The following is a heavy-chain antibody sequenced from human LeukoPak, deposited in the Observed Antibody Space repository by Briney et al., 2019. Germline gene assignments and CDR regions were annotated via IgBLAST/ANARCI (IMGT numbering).Heavy chain of an antibody. V-gene: IGHV1-18*01. CDR3: ARFHGVFTYYYDSSGYYPFDY. Sequence: ASVKVSCKASGYTFTSYGISWVRQAPGQGLEWMGWISAYNGNTNYAQKLQGRVTMTTDTSTSTAYMELRSLRSDDTAVYYCARFHGVFTYYYDSSGYYPFDYWGQGTLVTVSS. D-gene: IGHD3-22*01. CDR2: ISAYNGNT. CDR1: GYTFTSYG. J-gene: IGHJ4*02.